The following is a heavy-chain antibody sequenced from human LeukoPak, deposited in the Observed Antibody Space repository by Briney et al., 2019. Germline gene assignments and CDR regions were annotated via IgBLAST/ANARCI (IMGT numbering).Heavy chain of an antibody. Sequence: SETLSLTCTVSGGSISSYYYSWVRQPPGKGLECIVYNYYSGSTNYSPSLKSRVTMSVDTSKNRFSLNLNSVTAADTAVYFCARRALSVSTVRGVNWYFDLWGRGTLVTVSS. CDR2: NYYSGST. V-gene: IGHV4-59*01. J-gene: IGHJ2*01. CDR3: ARRALSVSTVRGVNWYFDL. D-gene: IGHD3-10*02. CDR1: GGSISSYY.